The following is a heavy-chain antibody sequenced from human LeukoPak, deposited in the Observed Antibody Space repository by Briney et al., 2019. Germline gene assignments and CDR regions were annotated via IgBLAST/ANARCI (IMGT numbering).Heavy chain of an antibody. CDR1: GFTFSNYG. D-gene: IGHD6-19*01. J-gene: IGHJ4*02. CDR3: AKLLLAVAGDY. V-gene: IGHV3-30*18. CDR2: ISYDGSNK. Sequence: GGSLRLSCEASGFTFSNYGMHWVRQAPGKGLEWVAVISYDGSNKYYADSVKGRFTISRDNSKNTLYLQMNSLRAEDTAVYYCAKLLLAVAGDYWGQGTLVTVSS.